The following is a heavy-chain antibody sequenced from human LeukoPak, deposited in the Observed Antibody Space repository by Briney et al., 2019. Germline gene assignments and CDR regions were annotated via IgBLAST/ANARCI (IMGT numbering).Heavy chain of an antibody. CDR3: ASFRWSGSYYAYFDY. Sequence: SETLSLTCTVSAGAITSYYWSWIRQPPGKGLEWIGYIYDSGSTNYNPSLKSRVTISVDTSKNQFSLKLSSVTVADTAVYYCASFRWSGSYYAYFDYWGQGTLVTVSS. CDR1: AGAITSYY. CDR2: IYDSGST. J-gene: IGHJ4*02. V-gene: IGHV4-59*01. D-gene: IGHD1-26*01.